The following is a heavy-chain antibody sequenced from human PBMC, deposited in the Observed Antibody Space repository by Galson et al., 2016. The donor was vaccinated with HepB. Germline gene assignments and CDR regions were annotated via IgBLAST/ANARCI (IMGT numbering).Heavy chain of an antibody. CDR3: ARPRRWPQYYYGLDV. Sequence: SLRLSCAASGFTFSTYAMHWVRQAPGKGLEWVAVILYDGSHKHYRDSVKGRFTISRDNSKNTLYLQMNSLRREDTAVYYCARPRRWPQYYYGLDVWGQGTTVTVSS. V-gene: IGHV3-30-3*01. D-gene: IGHD5-24*01. CDR2: ILYDGSHK. J-gene: IGHJ6*02. CDR1: GFTFSTYA.